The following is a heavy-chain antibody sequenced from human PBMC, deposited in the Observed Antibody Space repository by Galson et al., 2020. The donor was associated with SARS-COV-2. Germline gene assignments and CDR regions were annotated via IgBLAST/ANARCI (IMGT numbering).Heavy chain of an antibody. CDR3: ARGNWGSYYYGMDV. D-gene: IGHD7-27*01. CDR1: GFTFSSYA. CDR2: ISYDGSNK. V-gene: IGHV3-30*04. J-gene: IGHJ6*02. Sequence: GGSLRLSCAASGFTFSSYAMHWVRQAPGKGLEWVAVISYDGSNKYYADSVKGRFTISRDNSKNTLYLQMNSLRAEDTAVYYCARGNWGSYYYGMDVWGQGTTVTVSS.